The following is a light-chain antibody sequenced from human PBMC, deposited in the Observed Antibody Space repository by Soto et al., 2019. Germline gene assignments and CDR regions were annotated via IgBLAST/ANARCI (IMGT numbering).Light chain of an antibody. CDR2: EVS. V-gene: IGLV2-14*01. CDR1: SRDVGGYND. Sequence: QSALTKPASVSGSPGQSITISCTGTSRDVGGYNDVSWYPQHPGKAPKLMIDEVSNRPSGVSNRFSGSKSGNTASLTISGLQAEDEADYYCSSYTSSSTRVFGGGTKLTVL. CDR3: SSYTSSSTRV. J-gene: IGLJ3*02.